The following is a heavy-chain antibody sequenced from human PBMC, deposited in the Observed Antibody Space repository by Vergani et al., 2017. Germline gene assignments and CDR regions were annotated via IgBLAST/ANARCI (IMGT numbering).Heavy chain of an antibody. Sequence: VQLVESGGGLVKPGGSLRLSCAASGFTFSDYYMSWIRQAPGKGLEWVSSISSSSSYIYYADSVKGRFTISRDNAKNSLYLQMNSLRAEDTAVYYCARDWYDILTGYPDRNWFDPWGQGTLVTVSS. CDR1: GFTFSDYY. CDR2: ISSSSSYI. V-gene: IGHV3-11*06. J-gene: IGHJ5*02. CDR3: ARDWYDILTGYPDRNWFDP. D-gene: IGHD3-9*01.